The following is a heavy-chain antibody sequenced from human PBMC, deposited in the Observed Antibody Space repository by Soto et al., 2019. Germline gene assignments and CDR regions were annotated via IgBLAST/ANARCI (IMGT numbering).Heavy chain of an antibody. CDR1: GFTFSDRF. V-gene: IGHV3-72*01. D-gene: IGHD2-2*01. Sequence: GGSLRLSCAASGFTFSDRFMDWVRQAPGKGLEWVGRIRSKSSIYTTEYAASVKGRFTISRDDSKNSLYLQMNNLKAEDTAVYYCASSSTGCYGGLCYFDYWGQGTLVTVSS. CDR3: ASSSTGCYGGLCYFDY. J-gene: IGHJ4*02. CDR2: IRSKSSIYTT.